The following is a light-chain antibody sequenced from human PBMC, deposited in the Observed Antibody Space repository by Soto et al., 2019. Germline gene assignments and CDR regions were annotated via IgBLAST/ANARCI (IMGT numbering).Light chain of an antibody. V-gene: IGLV2-14*01. Sequence: SALTQPASVSGSPGQSLAISCTGPSSDVGGYNYVSWYQQHPGKAPKLIIYDVTNRPSGVSNRFSGSKSGNTASLTISGLQAEDEADYYCSSYTSSSTYVFGTGTKVTVL. CDR2: DVT. CDR3: SSYTSSSTYV. J-gene: IGLJ1*01. CDR1: SSDVGGYNY.